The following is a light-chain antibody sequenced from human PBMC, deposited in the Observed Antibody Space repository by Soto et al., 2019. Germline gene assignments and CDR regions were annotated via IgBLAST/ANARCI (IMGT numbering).Light chain of an antibody. V-gene: IGLV2-14*03. CDR1: SGDVGGYNY. CDR3: SSYTSSISYV. J-gene: IGLJ1*01. CDR2: DVS. Sequence: QSALTQPASVSGSPGQSITISCTGTSGDVGGYNYVSWYQSHPGEAPKPIIYDVSNRPSGVSDRFSGSKSGNTASLTISGLQAEDEADYYCSSYTSSISYVFGTGTKVTVL.